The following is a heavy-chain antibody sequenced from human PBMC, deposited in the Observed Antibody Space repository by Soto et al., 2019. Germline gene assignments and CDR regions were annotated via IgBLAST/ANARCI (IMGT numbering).Heavy chain of an antibody. D-gene: IGHD4-17*01. CDR3: ARPGGYGDYVDY. CDR2: IYHSGSN. V-gene: IGHV4-30-2*01. CDR1: GCSISSDGYS. Sequence: SETLSLTCSASGCSISSDGYSWSWIRQPPGKGLVWIGYIYHSGSNYYNPSLKSRVTISVDRSKNQFSLKLSSVTAAATAVYYYARPGGYGDYVDYWGQGTPVTASS. J-gene: IGHJ4*01.